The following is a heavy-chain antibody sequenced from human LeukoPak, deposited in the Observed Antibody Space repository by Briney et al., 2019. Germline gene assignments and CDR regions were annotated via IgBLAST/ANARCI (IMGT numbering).Heavy chain of an antibody. D-gene: IGHD2-15*01. V-gene: IGHV1-3*02. J-gene: IGHJ4*02. CDR3: ARSAEGYCSGASCSEYYFDY. CDR1: GYILTNYA. Sequence: ASVKVSCKASGYILTNYAIHWVRQAPGQRLEWMGWTSAGNGNTKYSQEFQGRVTITRDTSANTAYMELSSLRSEDMAVYYCARSAEGYCSGASCSEYYFDYWGQGTLVTVSS. CDR2: TSAGNGNT.